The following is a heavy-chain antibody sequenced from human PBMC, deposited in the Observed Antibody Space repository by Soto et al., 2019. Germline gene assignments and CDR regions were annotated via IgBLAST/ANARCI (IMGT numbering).Heavy chain of an antibody. CDR1: GFTFSSYA. Sequence: PGGSLRLSCAASGFTFSSYAMSWVRQAPGKGLEWVSAISGSGGSTYYADSVKGRFTISRDNSKNTLYLQMNSLRAEDTAVYYCAKTPGYSSGWPLDYWGQGTLVTVSS. V-gene: IGHV3-23*01. CDR3: AKTPGYSSGWPLDY. D-gene: IGHD6-19*01. J-gene: IGHJ4*02. CDR2: ISGSGGST.